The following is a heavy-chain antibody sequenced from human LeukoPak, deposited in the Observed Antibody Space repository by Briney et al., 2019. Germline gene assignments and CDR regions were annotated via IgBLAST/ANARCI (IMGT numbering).Heavy chain of an antibody. J-gene: IGHJ4*02. Sequence: GGSLRLSCAASGFTFTTFGMHWVRQAPGRGLEWVAFVRYDGVTTHYADSVKGRFTVSRDDSQNTLYLQMNSLRVEDTAVYYCTTLGAFDYWGQGTLVTVSS. CDR3: TTLGAFDY. V-gene: IGHV3-30*02. D-gene: IGHD3-16*01. CDR1: GFTFTTFG. CDR2: VRYDGVTT.